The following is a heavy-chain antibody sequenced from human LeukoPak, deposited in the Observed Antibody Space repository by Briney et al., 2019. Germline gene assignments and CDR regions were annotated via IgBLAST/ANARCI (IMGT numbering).Heavy chain of an antibody. J-gene: IGHJ4*02. CDR3: ARASGSGVDY. V-gene: IGHV3-21*01. CDR1: GFTFSSYS. Sequence: GGSLRLSCAASGFTFSSYSMNWVRQAPGKGLEWVSSISSSSSYIYYADSVKGRFTISRDNAKNSLYLQMNSPRAEDTAVYYCARASGSGVDYWGQGTLVTVSS. CDR2: ISSSSSYI. D-gene: IGHD3-10*01.